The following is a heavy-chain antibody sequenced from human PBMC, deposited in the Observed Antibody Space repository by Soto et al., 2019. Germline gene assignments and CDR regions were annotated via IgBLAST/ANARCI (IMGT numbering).Heavy chain of an antibody. CDR2: IQYSGDT. CDR1: GGSVGSGAYY. CDR3: ARHDYSDRAFDL. J-gene: IGHJ3*01. V-gene: IGHV4-61*08. D-gene: IGHD3-22*01. Sequence: ETLSLTCIVSGGSVGSGAYYWSWIRQPPGNALEWIGYIQYSGDTNYNSSLKSRVTISVDMSRNRFSLKLTSVTAADTAFYYCARHDYSDRAFDLWGQGTMVTVSS.